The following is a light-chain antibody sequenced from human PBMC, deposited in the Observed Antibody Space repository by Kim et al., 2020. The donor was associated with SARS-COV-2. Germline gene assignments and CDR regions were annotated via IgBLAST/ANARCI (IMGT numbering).Light chain of an antibody. CDR2: GAS. Sequence: SGSPGERATLFCRASQSVSTNVAWYQQKPGQAPRLLIFGASPRATGVPARFSGSGSGTDFTLTIGGLQSEDFAVYFCQQYNRWPYTFGQGTKLEI. CDR1: QSVSTN. CDR3: QQYNRWPYT. J-gene: IGKJ2*01. V-gene: IGKV3-15*01.